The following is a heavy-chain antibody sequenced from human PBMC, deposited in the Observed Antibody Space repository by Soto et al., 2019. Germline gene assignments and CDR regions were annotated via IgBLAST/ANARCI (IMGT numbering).Heavy chain of an antibody. J-gene: IGHJ6*03. CDR2: ISAYNGNT. CDR3: ARNLRFLVGPCYMGV. V-gene: IGHV1-18*01. Sequence: ASLKLSCKSSGYTFNSYVISWVRQAPGQGLEWMGWISAYNGNTNYAQKRQGRVTRTTDTSTSTAYMGLRSLRSDDTAVYYCARNLRFLVGPCYMGVWGKGTTVTVSS. CDR1: GYTFNSYV. D-gene: IGHD3-3*01.